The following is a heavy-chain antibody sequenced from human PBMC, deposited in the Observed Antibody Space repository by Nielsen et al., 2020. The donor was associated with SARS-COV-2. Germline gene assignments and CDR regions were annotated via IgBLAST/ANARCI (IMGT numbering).Heavy chain of an antibody. CDR3: ARGNGWGSYFDY. D-gene: IGHD7-27*01. Sequence: GESLKISCAASGFSFSDFGLHWVRQAPGKGLEWLSFIHYYENKKHYSESVKGRFTISRDNSKTTLYLQMNSLRTEDTAVYYCARGNGWGSYFDYWGQGTLVTVSS. CDR1: GFSFSDFG. J-gene: IGHJ4*02. CDR2: IHYYENKK. V-gene: IGHV3-30*02.